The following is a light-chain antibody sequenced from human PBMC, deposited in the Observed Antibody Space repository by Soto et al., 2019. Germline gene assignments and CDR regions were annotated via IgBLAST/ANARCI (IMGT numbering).Light chain of an antibody. J-gene: IGLJ1*01. V-gene: IGLV2-14*01. CDR2: EVS. CDR1: SSDVGGYNY. CDR3: SSYTSSSTLI. Sequence: QSALTQPASVSGSPGQSISISCTGTSSDVGGYNYVSWYQQHPGKAPKLMIYEVSNRPSGVSNRFSGSKSGNTASLTISGLQAEDEADSYCSSYTSSSTLIFGTRTKVTVL.